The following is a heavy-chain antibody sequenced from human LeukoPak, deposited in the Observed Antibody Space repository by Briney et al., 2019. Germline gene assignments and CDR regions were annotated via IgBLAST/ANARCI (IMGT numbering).Heavy chain of an antibody. V-gene: IGHV1-69*06. CDR1: GGTFSSYA. CDR3: ARVGIVGGRYYMDV. D-gene: IGHD1-26*01. CDR2: IIPIFGTA. Sequence: ASVKVSCKASGGTFSSYAISWVRQAPGQGLEWMGGIIPIFGTANYAQRFQGRVTITADKSTSTAYMELSSLRSEDTAVYYCARVGIVGGRYYMDVWGKGTTVTVSS. J-gene: IGHJ6*03.